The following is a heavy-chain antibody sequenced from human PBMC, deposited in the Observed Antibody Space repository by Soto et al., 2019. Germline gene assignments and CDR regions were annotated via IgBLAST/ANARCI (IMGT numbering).Heavy chain of an antibody. CDR1: GFPFSSYG. V-gene: IGHV3-33*01. CDR3: AREAMSSSWPPIDYGMDV. Sequence: GGSLRLSCAASGFPFSSYGMHWVRQAPGKGLEWVAVIWYDGSNKYYADSVKGRFTISRDNSKNTLYLQMNSLRAEDTAVYYCAREAMSSSWPPIDYGMDVWGQGTTVTVSS. J-gene: IGHJ6*02. D-gene: IGHD6-13*01. CDR2: IWYDGSNK.